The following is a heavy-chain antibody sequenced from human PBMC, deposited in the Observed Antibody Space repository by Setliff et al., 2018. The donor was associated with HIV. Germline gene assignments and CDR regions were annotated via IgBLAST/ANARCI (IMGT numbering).Heavy chain of an antibody. CDR1: GFNFSNYW. V-gene: IGHV4-4*08. Sequence: SETLSLSCAASGFNFSNYWMSWIRQPPGKGLEWIGYIYTSGSTNYNPSLKNRVTISVDTSKNQFSLRLSSVTAADTAVYYCARGYSSGWYDSWGQGTLVTVSS. CDR3: ARGYSSGWYDS. D-gene: IGHD6-25*01. CDR2: IYTSGST. J-gene: IGHJ5*01.